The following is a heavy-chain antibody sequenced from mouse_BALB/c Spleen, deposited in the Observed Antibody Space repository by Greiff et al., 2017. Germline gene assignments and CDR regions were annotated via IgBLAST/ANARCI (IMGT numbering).Heavy chain of an antibody. D-gene: IGHD2-2*01. CDR1: GFSLTSYG. CDR3: ARDSRWLRFDV. V-gene: IGHV2-9*02. Sequence: VQLQESGPGLVAPSQSLSITCTVSGFSLTSYGVHWVRQPPGKGLEWLGVIWAGGSTNYNSALMSRLSISKDNSKSQVFLKMNSLQTDDTAMYYCARDSRWLRFDVWGAGTTVTVSS. J-gene: IGHJ1*01. CDR2: IWAGGST.